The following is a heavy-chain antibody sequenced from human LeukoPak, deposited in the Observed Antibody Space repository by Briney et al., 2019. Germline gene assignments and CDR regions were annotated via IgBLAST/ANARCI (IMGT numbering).Heavy chain of an antibody. J-gene: IGHJ4*02. CDR1: GGSFSGYY. Sequence: SESLSLTCAVYGGSFSGYYWSWMRQPPGKGLEWMGEINHSGGTNYNPSIKSRVTISVDTSKNQISLKLSSVTAADMAVYYCARGYYYGSGSYHPYWGQGTLVTVSS. D-gene: IGHD3-10*01. CDR2: INHSGGT. CDR3: ARGYYYGSGSYHPY. V-gene: IGHV4-34*01.